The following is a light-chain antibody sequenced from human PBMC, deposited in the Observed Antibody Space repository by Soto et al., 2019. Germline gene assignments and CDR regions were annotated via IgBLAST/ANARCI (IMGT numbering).Light chain of an antibody. CDR1: SSDVGGYHY. Sequence: QSALTQPASVSGSPGQSITISCTGTSSDVGGYHYVSWYQQHPGKAPKLMIYDVSNRPSGVSNRFSGSKSGNTASLTISGLQAEYEADYYCSSYTSSYTVVFGGGTKLTVL. CDR2: DVS. J-gene: IGLJ2*01. CDR3: SSYTSSYTVV. V-gene: IGLV2-14*01.